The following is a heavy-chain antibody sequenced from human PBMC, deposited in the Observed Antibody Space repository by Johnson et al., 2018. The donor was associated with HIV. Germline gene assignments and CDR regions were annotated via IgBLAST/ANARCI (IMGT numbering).Heavy chain of an antibody. CDR2: IYIGGST. D-gene: IGHD6-13*01. Sequence: VQLVESGGGLVQSGGSLRLSCGASGFTVSSNYMNWVGQAPGKGLEWVSVIYIGGSTYYADSVKGRFTISRDNSKNTLYLQMNSLRVEDTAVYYCARDGESQQLPLGDAFDFWGQGTMVTVSS. J-gene: IGHJ3*01. CDR1: GFTVSSNY. CDR3: ARDGESQQLPLGDAFDF. V-gene: IGHV3-66*01.